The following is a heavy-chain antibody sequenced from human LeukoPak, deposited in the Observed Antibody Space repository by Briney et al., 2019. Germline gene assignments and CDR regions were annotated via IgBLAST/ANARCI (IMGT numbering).Heavy chain of an antibody. CDR3: ARSQSITIFGVVTKGDASDI. V-gene: IGHV5-51*01. CDR2: IYPGDSDT. D-gene: IGHD3-3*01. Sequence: GESLKISCKGSGYSFINYWIGWVRQMPGKGLEWMGIIYPGDSDTRYSPSFQGQVIISADKSISTAYLQWSSLKASDTAMYYCARSQSITIFGVVTKGDASDIWGQGTMVTVSS. CDR1: GYSFINYW. J-gene: IGHJ3*02.